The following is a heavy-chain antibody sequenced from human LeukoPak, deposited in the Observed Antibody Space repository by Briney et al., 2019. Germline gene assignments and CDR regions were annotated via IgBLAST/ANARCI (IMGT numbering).Heavy chain of an antibody. Sequence: SETLSLTCAVYGGSFSGYYWSWIRQPPGKGLEWIGEINHSGSTNYNPSLKSRVTISVDTSKNQFSLKLSSVTAADTAVCYCARQRVVVVAATVPSLKRYWYFDLWGRGTLVTVSS. V-gene: IGHV4-34*01. D-gene: IGHD2-15*01. J-gene: IGHJ2*01. CDR2: INHSGST. CDR1: GGSFSGYY. CDR3: ARQRVVVVAATVPSLKRYWYFDL.